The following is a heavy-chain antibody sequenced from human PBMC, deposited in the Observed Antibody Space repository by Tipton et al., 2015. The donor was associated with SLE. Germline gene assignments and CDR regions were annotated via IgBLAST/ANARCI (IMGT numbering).Heavy chain of an antibody. D-gene: IGHD2-21*02. V-gene: IGHV1-69*05. Sequence: QLVQSGAEVKRPGSSVKVSCKASGDTFTTYGLSWVRQAPGHGLEWMGGTIPLFPRSFYAQNFQGRLTITTHESANTAYMDLSSLTSDDTAVYYCATVRENLRGVDFFFDNWGQGTLVTVSS. J-gene: IGHJ4*02. CDR2: TIPLFPRS. CDR1: GDTFTTYG. CDR3: ATVRENLRGVDFFFDN.